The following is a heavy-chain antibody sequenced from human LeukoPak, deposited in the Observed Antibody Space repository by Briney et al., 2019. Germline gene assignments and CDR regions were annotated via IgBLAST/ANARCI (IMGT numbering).Heavy chain of an antibody. Sequence: GGSLRLSCVASGFSFGKYAMSWVRPAPGKGLQWVSQISGTGGATWYAGFARDRFTISRDNSKKTLYLQMSGLRVEDTAMYYCVKDPRDTYGTNWFVSWGQGTLLIVSS. CDR3: VKDPRDTYGTNWFVS. J-gene: IGHJ5*01. D-gene: IGHD2-21*01. CDR1: GFSFGKYA. V-gene: IGHV3-23*01. CDR2: ISGTGGAT.